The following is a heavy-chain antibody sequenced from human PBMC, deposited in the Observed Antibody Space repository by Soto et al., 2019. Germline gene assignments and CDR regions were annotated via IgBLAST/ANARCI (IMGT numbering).Heavy chain of an antibody. D-gene: IGHD2-15*01. V-gene: IGHV1-46*01. CDR2: INPSGGST. Sequence: QVQLVQSGAEVQKPGASVVISCKASGYTFTDYFMQWVRQAPGQGLEWMGIINPSGGSTSYALKFQGRVTMTRDTSTSTVYMELASLRSEDTAVYYCARSYCSGGSCPDYWGQGTLVTVSS. J-gene: IGHJ4*02. CDR1: GYTFTDYF. CDR3: ARSYCSGGSCPDY.